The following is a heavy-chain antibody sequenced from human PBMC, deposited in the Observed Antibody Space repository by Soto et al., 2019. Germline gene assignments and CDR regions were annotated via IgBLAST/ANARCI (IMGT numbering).Heavy chain of an antibody. CDR3: ALPPGVRGLEGVVVY. CDR1: GFTFSSYG. J-gene: IGHJ4*02. V-gene: IGHV3-30*03. D-gene: IGHD3-10*01. CDR2: ISYDGSNK. Sequence: QVQLVESGGGVVQPGRSLRLSCAASGFTFSSYGMHWVRQAPGKGLEWVAVISYDGSNKYYADSVKGRFTISRDNSKNTLYLQMNSLRAEDTAVYYCALPPGVRGLEGVVVYWGQGTLVTVSS.